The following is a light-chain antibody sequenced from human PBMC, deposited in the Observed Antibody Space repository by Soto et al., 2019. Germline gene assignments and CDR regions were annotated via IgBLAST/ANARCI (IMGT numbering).Light chain of an antibody. V-gene: IGKV2-28*01. CDR3: LQAAQGPLT. Sequence: DIVLTQSPLSLPVTPGEPASISCRSSQSLLQSNGNNHVDWYLQRPGQSPQLLLYLASSRASGGPERFSGGGSGKKFSLKIRRVGEEDVGVYYSLQAAQGPLTFGQGTGWEIK. J-gene: IGKJ5*01. CDR1: QSLLQSNGNNH. CDR2: LAS.